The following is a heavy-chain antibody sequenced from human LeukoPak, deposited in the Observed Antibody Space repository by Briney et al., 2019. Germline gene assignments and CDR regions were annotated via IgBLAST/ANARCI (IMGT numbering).Heavy chain of an antibody. CDR3: ARLGDYGDVDY. CDR2: IFYSGST. V-gene: IGHV4-59*08. D-gene: IGHD4-17*01. J-gene: IGHJ4*02. CDR1: GGSICRYY. Sequence: PSETLSLTCSVSGGSICRYYWSWIRQPPGKGLEWIGYIFYSGSTNYNPSLKSRVTISVDTSKNQFSLKLSSVTAADTAVYYCARLGDYGDVDYWGQGTLVTVSS.